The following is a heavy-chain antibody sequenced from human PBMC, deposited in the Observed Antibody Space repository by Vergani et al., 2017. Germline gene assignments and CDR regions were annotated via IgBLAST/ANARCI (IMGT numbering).Heavy chain of an antibody. J-gene: IGHJ4*02. D-gene: IGHD6-19*01. CDR3: AREQWLPIDYFDY. CDR1: GYIFTSYG. CDR2: ISAYNGNT. Sequence: QVQLVQSGAEVKKPGASVKVSCKASGYIFTSYGISWVRQAPGQVLEWMGWISAYNGNTNYAQKLQGRVTMNTDTSTSTAYMERRSLRSNDTAVYYCAREQWLPIDYFDYWGQGTLVTVSS. V-gene: IGHV1-18*04.